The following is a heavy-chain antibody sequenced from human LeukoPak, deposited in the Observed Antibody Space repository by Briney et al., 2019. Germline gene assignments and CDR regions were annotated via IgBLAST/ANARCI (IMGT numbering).Heavy chain of an antibody. CDR2: IYWDDDK. CDR3: SYRRLSATFDY. Sequence: SGPTLVNPTQTLTLTCSFSGLSRSTTGVGVGWIRETPGKALEWLALIYWDDDKRYSPSLKSRLTITKDTSKNQVVLTMTNMDPVDAATYYCSYRRLSATFDYWGQGTLVTVSS. J-gene: IGHJ4*02. D-gene: IGHD3-16*02. V-gene: IGHV2-5*02. CDR1: GLSRSTTGVG.